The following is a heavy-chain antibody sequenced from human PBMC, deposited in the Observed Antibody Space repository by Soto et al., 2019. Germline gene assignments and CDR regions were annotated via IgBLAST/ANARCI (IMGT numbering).Heavy chain of an antibody. Sequence: SVKVSCKASGGTFSSYAISWVRQAPGQGLEWMGGIIPIFGTANYAQKFQGRVTITADESTSTAYTELSSLRSEDTAVYYCARGNADGYNLDYWGQGTLVTVSS. J-gene: IGHJ4*02. CDR2: IIPIFGTA. V-gene: IGHV1-69*13. CDR1: GGTFSSYA. D-gene: IGHD5-12*01. CDR3: ARGNADGYNLDY.